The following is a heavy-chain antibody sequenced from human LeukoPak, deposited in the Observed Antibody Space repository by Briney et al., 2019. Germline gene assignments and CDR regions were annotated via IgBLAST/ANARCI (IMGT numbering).Heavy chain of an antibody. D-gene: IGHD3-22*01. V-gene: IGHV1-18*01. J-gene: IGHJ4*02. Sequence: VASVKVSCKASGYTFTSYGISWVRQAPGQGLEWMGWISAYNGNTNYAQKLQGRVTMTTDTSTSTAYMELRSLRSDDTAVYYCARDWVYYYDSSPLPKDDYWGQGTLVTVPS. CDR2: ISAYNGNT. CDR3: ARDWVYYYDSSPLPKDDY. CDR1: GYTFTSYG.